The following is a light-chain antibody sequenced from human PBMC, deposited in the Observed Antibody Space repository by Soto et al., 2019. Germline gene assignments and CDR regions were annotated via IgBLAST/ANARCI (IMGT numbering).Light chain of an antibody. CDR3: SSYAGRNNVV. CDR2: EVD. V-gene: IGLV2-8*01. Sequence: QSALTQPPSASGSPGQSVTISCAGTSSDIGGYKYVSWYQQHPGKAPKLMIYEVDKRPSGVPDRFSGSKSGNTASLTVSGLQAEDEADYYCSSYAGRNNVVFGGGTQLTVL. CDR1: SSDIGGYKY. J-gene: IGLJ2*01.